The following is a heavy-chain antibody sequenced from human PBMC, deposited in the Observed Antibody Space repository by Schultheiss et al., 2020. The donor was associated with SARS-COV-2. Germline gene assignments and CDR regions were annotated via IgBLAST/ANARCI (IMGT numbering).Heavy chain of an antibody. D-gene: IGHD3-3*01. J-gene: IGHJ2*01. Sequence: SVKVSCKASGYTFTSYHMHWVRQAPGQGLEWMGGIIPIFGTANYAQKFQGRVTITADESTSTAYMELSSLRSEDTDVYYCARDRYDFWSGYVSYWYFDLWGRGTLVTVSS. V-gene: IGHV1-69*13. CDR2: IIPIFGTA. CDR1: GYTFTSYH. CDR3: ARDRYDFWSGYVSYWYFDL.